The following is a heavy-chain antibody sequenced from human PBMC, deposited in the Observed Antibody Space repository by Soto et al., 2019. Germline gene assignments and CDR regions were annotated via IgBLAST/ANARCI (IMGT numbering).Heavy chain of an antibody. CDR3: ARDHRAARPTGVWC. CDR1: GFTFSSYW. Sequence: EVQLVESGGGLVQPGGSLRLSCAASGFTFSSYWMSWVRQAPGKGLEWVANIKQDGSEKYYVDSVKGRFTISRDNAKNSLYLQMNSLRAEDTAVYYCARDHRAARPTGVWCWGQGTRVTVSS. CDR2: IKQDGSEK. V-gene: IGHV3-7*03. J-gene: IGHJ4*02. D-gene: IGHD6-6*01.